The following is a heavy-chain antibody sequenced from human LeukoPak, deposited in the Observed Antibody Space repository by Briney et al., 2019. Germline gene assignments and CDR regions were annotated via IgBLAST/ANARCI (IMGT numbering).Heavy chain of an antibody. J-gene: IGHJ5*02. Sequence: SETLSLTCTVSGGSISSYYWSWIRQPAGKGLEWIGRIYTSGSTNYNPSLKSRVTMSVDTSKNQFSLKLSSVTAADTAVYYCARDRVSYRSGWYSWFDPWGQGTLVTVSS. CDR3: ARDRVSYRSGWYSWFDP. V-gene: IGHV4-4*07. D-gene: IGHD6-19*01. CDR1: GGSISSYY. CDR2: IYTSGST.